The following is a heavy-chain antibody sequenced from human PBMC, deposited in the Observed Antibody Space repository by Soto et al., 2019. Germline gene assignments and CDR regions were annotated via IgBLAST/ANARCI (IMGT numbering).Heavy chain of an antibody. V-gene: IGHV3-7*04. CDR2: IKEDGSEK. D-gene: IGHD3-9*01. J-gene: IGHJ4*02. Sequence: EVQLVESGGGLVQSGGSLRLSCEASGFSFITYWMNWVRQAPGQGLEWLARIKEDGSEKQYVDSVKGRFTISRDNAKNSLYLQMKSLSEEDTAVYYCVRAISGSFALWGQGTLVIVSS. CDR1: GFSFITYW. CDR3: VRAISGSFAL.